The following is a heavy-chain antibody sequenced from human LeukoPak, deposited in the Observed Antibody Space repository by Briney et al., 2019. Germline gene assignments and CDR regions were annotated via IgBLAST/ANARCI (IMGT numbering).Heavy chain of an antibody. V-gene: IGHV3-48*03. Sequence: GGSLRLSCAASGFTFSSYEMNWVRQAPGKGLEWVSYISRSASTIYYADSVKGRFTISRDNSKNTLYLQMNSLRAEDTAVYYCAKAMGTAMVILGAFDIRGQGTMVTVSS. CDR3: AKAMGTAMVILGAFDI. D-gene: IGHD5-18*01. CDR1: GFTFSSYE. CDR2: ISRSASTI. J-gene: IGHJ3*02.